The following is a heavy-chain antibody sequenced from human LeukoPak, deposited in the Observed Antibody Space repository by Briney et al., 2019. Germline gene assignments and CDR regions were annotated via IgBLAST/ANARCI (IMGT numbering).Heavy chain of an antibody. CDR2: ISAYNGNT. CDR1: GYTFTSYG. Sequence: ASVKVSCKASGYTFTSYGISWVRQAPGQGLERMGWISAYNGNTNYAQKLQGRVTMTTDTSTSTAYMELRSLRSDDTAVYYCARDYEYSSSSNWFDPWGQGTLVTVSS. CDR3: ARDYEYSSSSNWFDP. D-gene: IGHD6-6*01. J-gene: IGHJ5*02. V-gene: IGHV1-18*01.